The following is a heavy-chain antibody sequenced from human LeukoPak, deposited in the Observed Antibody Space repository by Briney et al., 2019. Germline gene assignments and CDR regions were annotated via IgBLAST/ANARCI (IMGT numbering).Heavy chain of an antibody. CDR3: AREGGFSSGYLNNWFDP. Sequence: SETLSLTCTVSGGTISSYYWSWIRQPPGKGLGWIGYIYYSGSTNYNPSLKSRVTISVDTSKNQFSLRLSSVTAADTAVYYCAREGGFSSGYLNNWFDPWGQGTLVTVSS. CDR2: IYYSGST. D-gene: IGHD3-22*01. V-gene: IGHV4-59*01. CDR1: GGTISSYY. J-gene: IGHJ5*02.